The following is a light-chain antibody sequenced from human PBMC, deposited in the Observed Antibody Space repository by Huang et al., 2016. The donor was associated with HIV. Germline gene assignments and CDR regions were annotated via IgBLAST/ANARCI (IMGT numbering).Light chain of an antibody. CDR2: WAA. V-gene: IGKV4-1*01. CDR1: QSVYSSSTSKDC. J-gene: IGKJ1*01. Sequence: DIIMTQSPDSLAVSLGERATLNCRSSQSVYSSSTSKDCMAWFQQKPGQPPRLLLFWAATREAGVPDRFSGSGSGTQFTLTIANLEAEDAAIYYCQQYYSSPQTFGQGTRVEVK. CDR3: QQYYSSPQT.